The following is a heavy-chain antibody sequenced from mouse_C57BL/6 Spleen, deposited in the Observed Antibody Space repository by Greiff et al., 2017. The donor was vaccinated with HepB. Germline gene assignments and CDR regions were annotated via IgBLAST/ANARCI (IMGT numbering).Heavy chain of an antibody. Sequence: EVKLMESGGGLVKPGGSLKLSCAASGFTFSDYGMHWVRQAPEKGLEWVAYISSGSSTIYYADTVKGRFTISRDNAKNTLFLQMTSLRSEDTAMYYCARTGLRDAMDYWGQGTSVTVSS. V-gene: IGHV5-17*01. CDR1: GFTFSDYG. D-gene: IGHD2-4*01. J-gene: IGHJ4*01. CDR2: ISSGSSTI. CDR3: ARTGLRDAMDY.